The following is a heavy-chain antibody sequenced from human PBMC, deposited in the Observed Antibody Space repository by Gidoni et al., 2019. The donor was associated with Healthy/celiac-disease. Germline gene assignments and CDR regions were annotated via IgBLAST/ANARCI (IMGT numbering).Heavy chain of an antibody. J-gene: IGHJ3*02. CDR2: ISYDGSNK. V-gene: IGHV3-30-3*01. D-gene: IGHD3-10*01. Sequence: QVQLVESGGGVVQPGRSVRLSCADSGFTFSSYAMHWVRQAPGKGLELVAVISYDGSNKYYADSVKGRFTISRDNSKNTLYLQMNSLRAEDTAVYYCARAIPRADAFDIWGQGTMVTVSS. CDR3: ARAIPRADAFDI. CDR1: GFTFSSYA.